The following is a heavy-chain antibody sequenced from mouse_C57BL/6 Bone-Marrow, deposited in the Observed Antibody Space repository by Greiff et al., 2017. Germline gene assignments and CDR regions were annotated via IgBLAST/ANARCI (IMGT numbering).Heavy chain of an antibody. V-gene: IGHV1-20*01. D-gene: IGHD2-3*01. J-gene: IGHJ1*03. Sequence: VQLQQSGPELVKPGDSVKISCKASGYSFTGYFMNWVMQSHGKSLEWIGRINPYNGDTFYNQKFKGKATLTVDKSSSTAHMELRSLTSEDSAVYYCARGWLLLYFDVWGTGTTVTVSS. CDR1: GYSFTGYF. CDR3: ARGWLLLYFDV. CDR2: INPYNGDT.